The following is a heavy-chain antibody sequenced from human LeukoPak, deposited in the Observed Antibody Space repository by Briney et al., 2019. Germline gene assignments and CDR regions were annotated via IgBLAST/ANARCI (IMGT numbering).Heavy chain of an antibody. J-gene: IGHJ6*03. CDR3: ARGEIAVAGYYYYYMDV. Sequence: GASVKVSCKASGYTFTSYDINWVRQATGQGLEWMGWMNPNSGNTGYAQKFQGRVTMTRNTSISTAYMELSSLRSEDTAVYYCARGEIAVAGYYYYYMDVWGKGTTVTISS. CDR1: GYTFTSYD. CDR2: MNPNSGNT. V-gene: IGHV1-8*01. D-gene: IGHD6-19*01.